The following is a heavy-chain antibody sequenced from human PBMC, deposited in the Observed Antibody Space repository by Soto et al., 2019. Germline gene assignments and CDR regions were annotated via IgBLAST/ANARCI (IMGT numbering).Heavy chain of an antibody. Sequence: QVQLVQSGAEVKKPGASVKVSCKASGYTFTSYDINWVRQATGQGLEWMGWMNPNSGNTGYAQKFQGRVTMTRNTSRSTAYMEMSSLRSEDTAVYYCARGSYRFLEWSFPPANAVDIWGQGTMVTVSS. J-gene: IGHJ3*02. CDR1: GYTFTSYD. CDR2: MNPNSGNT. CDR3: ARGSYRFLEWSFPPANAVDI. V-gene: IGHV1-8*01. D-gene: IGHD3-3*01.